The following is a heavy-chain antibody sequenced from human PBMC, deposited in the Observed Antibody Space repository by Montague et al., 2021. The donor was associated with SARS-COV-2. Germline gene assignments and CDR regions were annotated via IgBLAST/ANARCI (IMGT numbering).Heavy chain of an antibody. Sequence: SETLSLTCTVSGGSINNNNWGWVRQSPGQGLELIGYIYYSGSVTTSYNPSLKSRVSISVDPSENQFSLKLTSVTAADTAVYYCARREGGGVFARFMFWSFDVWSRGSMVTVSS. V-gene: IGHV4-59*13. J-gene: IGHJ2*01. CDR1: GGSINNNN. D-gene: IGHD2-21*01. CDR3: ARREGGGVFARFMFWSFDV. CDR2: IYYSGSVTT.